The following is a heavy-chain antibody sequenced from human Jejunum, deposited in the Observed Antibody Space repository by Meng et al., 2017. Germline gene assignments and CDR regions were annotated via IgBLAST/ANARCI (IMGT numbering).Heavy chain of an antibody. D-gene: IGHD2-15*01. V-gene: IGHV4-31*03. CDR2: IDSSGST. CDR3: ARALGGGFYSYYFDS. J-gene: IGHJ4*02. CDR1: GGSLNSGYYF. Sequence: QVQLQESGPGLVKPSQTLPLTCTASGGSLNSGYYFWNWIRQRPGQGLEWFGSIDSSGSTHHSPSLHSRLTISVDTSKNQFSLKLSSVTAADTAVYYCARALGGGFYSYYFDSWGQGTLVTVSS.